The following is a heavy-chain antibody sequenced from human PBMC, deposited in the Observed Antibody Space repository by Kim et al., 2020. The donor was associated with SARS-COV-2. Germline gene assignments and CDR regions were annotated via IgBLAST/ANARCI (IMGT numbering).Heavy chain of an antibody. D-gene: IGHD3-9*01. CDR1: GFTFSDYY. J-gene: IGHJ5*02. V-gene: IGHV3-11*06. CDR2: ISSSSSYT. Sequence: GGSLRLSCAASGFTFSDYYMSWIRQAPGKGLEWVSYISSSSSYTNYADSVKGRFTISRDNAKNSLYLQMNSLRAEDTAVYYCARARDEILRYFDWLPAQSNAAFDPWGQGTLVTVSS. CDR3: ARARDEILRYFDWLPAQSNAAFDP.